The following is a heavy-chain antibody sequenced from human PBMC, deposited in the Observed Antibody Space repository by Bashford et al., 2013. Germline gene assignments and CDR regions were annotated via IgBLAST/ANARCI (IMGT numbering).Heavy chain of an antibody. Sequence: WVRQAPGQGLEWMGGIILLSGTTENAHKFQGRLTITADESTSTAYMEMNSLRSEDTAVYYCARAISACIDCYGYWFDSVGTGNPGHRLL. D-gene: IGHD2-21*02. J-gene: IGHJ5*01. V-gene: IGHV1-69*01. CDR3: ARAISACIDCYGYWFDS. CDR2: IILLSGTT.